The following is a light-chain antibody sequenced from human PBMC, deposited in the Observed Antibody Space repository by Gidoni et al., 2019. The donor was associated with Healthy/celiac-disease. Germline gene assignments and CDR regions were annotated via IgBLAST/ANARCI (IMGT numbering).Light chain of an antibody. Sequence: SSVLTQPPSASVVPGKTARITCGGKNIGSKSVHWYQQKPGQAPVLVIYYDSDRPSGIPERFSGSNSGNTATLTISRVEAGDEADYYCQVWDSSSDHVVFGGGTKLTVL. J-gene: IGLJ2*01. V-gene: IGLV3-21*04. CDR3: QVWDSSSDHVV. CDR1: NIGSKS. CDR2: YDS.